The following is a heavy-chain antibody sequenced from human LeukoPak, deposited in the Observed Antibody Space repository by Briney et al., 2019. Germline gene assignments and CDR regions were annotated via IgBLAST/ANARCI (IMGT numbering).Heavy chain of an antibody. CDR2: ISAYNGNT. D-gene: IGHD3-22*01. J-gene: IGHJ1*01. CDR3: ARCVVGAYYDGSARYFQH. Sequence: GASVKDSCKATRYTFINQGISWLRQPPGQGLEWMGWISAYNGNTNYAQKLQGRVTMTTDTSTSTAYMELRSLRSDDTAVYYCARCVVGAYYDGSARYFQHWGQGTLVTVSS. V-gene: IGHV1-18*01. CDR1: RYTFINQG.